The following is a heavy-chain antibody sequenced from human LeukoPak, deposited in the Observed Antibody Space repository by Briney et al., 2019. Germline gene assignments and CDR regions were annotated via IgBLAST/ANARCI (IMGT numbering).Heavy chain of an antibody. CDR1: GGSFSGYY. V-gene: IGHV4-34*01. D-gene: IGHD3-22*01. CDR3: ARGRRYYYDSTPYY. CDR2: INHSGGT. J-gene: IGHJ4*02. Sequence: PSETLSLTCAVYGGSFSGYYWSWIRQPPGKGLEWIGEINHSGGTNYNPSLKSRVTISVDTSKNQFSLKLSSVTAADTAVYYCARGRRYYYDSTPYYWGQGTLVTVSS.